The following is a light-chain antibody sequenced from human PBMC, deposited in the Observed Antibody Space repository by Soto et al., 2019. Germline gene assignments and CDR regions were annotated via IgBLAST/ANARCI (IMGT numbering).Light chain of an antibody. CDR2: GAS. V-gene: IGKV3-20*01. CDR3: QQYARPPYA. Sequence: EIWLTQFPGTLSLSPGERATLSCTASQSFNSNYLAWYQQKPGQAPRLLIYGASTRATGIPDRFSGSGSGTDFTLTISRLEPEDFAVYYCQQYARPPYAFGQGTKVDIK. CDR1: QSFNSNY. J-gene: IGKJ2*01.